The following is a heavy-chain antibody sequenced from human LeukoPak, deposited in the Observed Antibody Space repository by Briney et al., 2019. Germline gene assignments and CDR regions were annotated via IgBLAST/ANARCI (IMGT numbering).Heavy chain of an antibody. CDR3: ARAVTYFYDILTGYIWYFDL. V-gene: IGHV3-21*01. J-gene: IGHJ2*01. Sequence: GGSLRLSCAASGFTFSSYSMNWVRQAPGKGLEWVSSISSSSSYIYYADSVKGRFTISRDNAKNSLYLQMNSLRAEDTAVYYCARAVTYFYDILTGYIWYFDLWGRGTLVTVSS. CDR1: GFTFSSYS. CDR2: ISSSSSYI. D-gene: IGHD3-9*01.